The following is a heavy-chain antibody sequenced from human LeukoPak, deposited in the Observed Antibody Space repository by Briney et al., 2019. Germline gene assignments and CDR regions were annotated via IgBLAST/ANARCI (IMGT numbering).Heavy chain of an antibody. Sequence: GGSLRLSCAASGFTFSSYSMNWVRQAPGKGLEWVSSISSSSSYIYYADSVKGRFTISRDNAKNSLYLQMNSLRAEDTAVYYCARIGGYCSSTSCYAEYDFDYWGQGTLVTVSS. V-gene: IGHV3-21*01. CDR1: GFTFSSYS. CDR2: ISSSSSYI. D-gene: IGHD2-2*01. J-gene: IGHJ4*02. CDR3: ARIGGYCSSTSCYAEYDFDY.